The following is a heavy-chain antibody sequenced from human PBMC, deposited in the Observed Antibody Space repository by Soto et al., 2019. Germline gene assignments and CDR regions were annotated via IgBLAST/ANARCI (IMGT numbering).Heavy chain of an antibody. CDR3: AREEGYSTMGTFTVFYMDV. J-gene: IGHJ6*03. CDR1: GGTLSSET. Sequence: QVQLVQSGPEVQKSGSSVKVSCKVSGGTLSSETISWLRQSPGQGLEWMGRIIPLLGIGNYAQKFQGRVKITEDISTNTGYMELSSLTSQDTAIYFCAREEGYSTMGTFTVFYMDVWGNGTTVTVSS. CDR2: IIPLLGIG. V-gene: IGHV1-69*08. D-gene: IGHD2-21*01.